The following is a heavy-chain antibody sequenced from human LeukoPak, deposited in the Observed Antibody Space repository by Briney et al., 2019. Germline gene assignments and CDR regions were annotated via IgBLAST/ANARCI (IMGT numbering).Heavy chain of an antibody. CDR1: GFTFSSFS. D-gene: IGHD5-18*01. Sequence: GGSLRLSCTASGFTFSSFSMSWVRQAPGKGLEWVSTITATGGGTYYADYVRGRFTISRDNSKNTVYLQMNSLRADDSAVDYCAKGQPLWSPHDFWGQGTLVTVSS. V-gene: IGHV3-23*01. CDR2: ITATGGGT. CDR3: AKGQPLWSPHDF. J-gene: IGHJ4*02.